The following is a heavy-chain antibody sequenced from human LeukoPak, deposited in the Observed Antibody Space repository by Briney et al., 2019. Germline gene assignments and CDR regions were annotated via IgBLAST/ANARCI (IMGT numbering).Heavy chain of an antibody. D-gene: IGHD1-26*01. CDR2: VYYSGST. CDR3: ARNESVLGTTGLNDIFDD. Sequence: PSETLSLTCTVSGGSIRGSSDYWGWIRQSPGKGLEWIGSVYYSGSTYYNPSLKSRVSISVDTSKNQFHVRLTSVTAADTAVYYCARNESVLGTTGLNDIFDDWGQGTLVTVSS. CDR1: GGSIRGSSDY. V-gene: IGHV4-39*01. J-gene: IGHJ4*02.